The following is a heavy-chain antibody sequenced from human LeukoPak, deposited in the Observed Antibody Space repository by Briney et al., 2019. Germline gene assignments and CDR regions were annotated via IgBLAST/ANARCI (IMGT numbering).Heavy chain of an antibody. CDR2: IYHSGST. V-gene: IGHV4-4*02. D-gene: IGHD3-10*01. CDR3: ARSLYGSGTHSNY. CDR1: GGSISSSNW. Sequence: MSSGTLSLTCAVSGGSISSSNWWSWVRQPPGQGLEWIGEIYHSGSTNYNPSLKSRVTISVDKSKNQFSLKLSSVTAADTAVYYCARSLYGSGTHSNYWGQGTLVTVSS. J-gene: IGHJ4*02.